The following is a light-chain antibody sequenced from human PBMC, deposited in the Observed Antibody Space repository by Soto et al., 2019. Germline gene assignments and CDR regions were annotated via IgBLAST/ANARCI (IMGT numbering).Light chain of an antibody. V-gene: IGKV3-11*01. CDR3: QQRSNWPLT. J-gene: IGKJ4*01. CDR1: ESISGH. CDR2: GAS. Sequence: DIVVTHSADSLAVSLGLRTTLSCMASESISGHLSCYQQKPGQAPRLLIYGASTRATGIPARLSGSGSGTEFTLTISSLEPEDFAVYYFQQRSNWPLTFGGGTKVDIK.